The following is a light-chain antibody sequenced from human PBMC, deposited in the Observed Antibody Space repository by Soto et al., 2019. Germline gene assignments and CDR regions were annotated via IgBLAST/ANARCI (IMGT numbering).Light chain of an antibody. V-gene: IGLV2-14*01. J-gene: IGLJ2*01. CDR1: SSDVGGYDY. CDR2: EVS. Sequence: QSALTQPASVSGSPGQSITISCTGTSSDVGGYDYVSWYQHHPGKAPKLLIFEVSNRPSGVSNRFPGSKSGNTASLTISGLQAEDEADYYCSSHRSDITVVFGGGTKLTVL. CDR3: SSHRSDITVV.